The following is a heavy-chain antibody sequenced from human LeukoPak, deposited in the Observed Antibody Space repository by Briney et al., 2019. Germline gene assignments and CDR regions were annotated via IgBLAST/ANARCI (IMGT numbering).Heavy chain of an antibody. J-gene: IGHJ4*02. CDR2: ISGSNGST. CDR1: GYTFTSYG. CDR3: ARVLSGVTGYTYPRGIHC. Sequence: GASVKVSCKASGYTFTSYGISWVRQAPGQGLEWMGWISGSNGSTNYAQKLQGRVTMTTDTSTSTAYMELRSLRSDDTAVYDCARVLSGVTGYTYPRGIHCWRQGTKVSVSS. D-gene: IGHD5-18*01. V-gene: IGHV1-18*01.